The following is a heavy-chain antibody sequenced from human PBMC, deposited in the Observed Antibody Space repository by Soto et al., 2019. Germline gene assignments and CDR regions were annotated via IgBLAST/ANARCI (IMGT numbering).Heavy chain of an antibody. CDR3: ARDFGGAAAQKLNWFDP. Sequence: QVQLVQSGTEVKKPGSSVKVSCKPSGGSFRTYSISWVRQAPGQRLEWMGRIIPIVDIVKYAQKFQDRVTITGEKSTSTAYMELSSLRSEDTAVYYCARDFGGAAAQKLNWFDPWGQGTLVIVSP. V-gene: IGHV1-69*08. J-gene: IGHJ5*02. CDR2: IIPIVDIV. CDR1: GGSFRTYS. D-gene: IGHD3-16*01.